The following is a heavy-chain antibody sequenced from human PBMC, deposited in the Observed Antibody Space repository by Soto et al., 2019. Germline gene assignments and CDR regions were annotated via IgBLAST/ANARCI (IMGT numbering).Heavy chain of an antibody. V-gene: IGHV3-21*01. J-gene: IGHJ5*02. CDR3: ARDSPPYNWNYFKNNWFDP. Sequence: GGSLRLSCAASGFTFSSYSMNWVRQAPGKGLEWVSSISSSSSYIYYADSVKGRFTISRDNAKNSLYLQMNSLRAEDTAVYYCARDSPPYNWNYFKNNWFDPWGQETLVTVSS. CDR1: GFTFSSYS. CDR2: ISSSSSYI. D-gene: IGHD1-7*01.